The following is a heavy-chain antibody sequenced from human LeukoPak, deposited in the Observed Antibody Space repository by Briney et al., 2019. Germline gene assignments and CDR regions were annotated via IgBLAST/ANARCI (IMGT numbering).Heavy chain of an antibody. Sequence: GSLSLSCAASGFTFSSYSMNWVRQAPGKGLEWVSSISSSSSYIYYADSVKGRFTISRDNAKNSLYLQMNSLRAEDTAVYYCARDRGMLAAAFDIWGQGTMVTVSS. CDR2: ISSSSSYI. CDR1: GFTFSSYS. CDR3: ARDRGMLAAAFDI. V-gene: IGHV3-21*01. D-gene: IGHD6-13*01. J-gene: IGHJ3*02.